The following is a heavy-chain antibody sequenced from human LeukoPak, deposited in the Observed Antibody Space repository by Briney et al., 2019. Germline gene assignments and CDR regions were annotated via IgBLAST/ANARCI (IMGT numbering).Heavy chain of an antibody. CDR2: IYSGGST. D-gene: IGHD3-22*01. J-gene: IGHJ4*02. CDR1: GFTVSSNY. V-gene: IGHV3-53*01. CDR3: ARSLYYYDSSGSFDY. Sequence: TGGSLRLSCAASGFTVSSNYMSWVRQAPGKGLEWVSVIYSGGSTYYADSVKGRFTISRDNSKNTLYLQMNSLRAEDTAVYYCARSLYYYDSSGSFDYWGQGTLVTVSS.